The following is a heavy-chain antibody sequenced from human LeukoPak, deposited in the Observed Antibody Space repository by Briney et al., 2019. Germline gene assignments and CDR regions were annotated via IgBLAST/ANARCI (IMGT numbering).Heavy chain of an antibody. D-gene: IGHD5-24*01. CDR2: IYYSGST. Sequence: PSETLSLTCTVSGGSISSYYWNRIRHPPGKGLERIGYIYYSGSTNYNPSLKSRVTISVDTSKNQFSLKLSSVTAADTAVYYCAGRLWRRDGYNLSAFDIWGQGTMVTVSS. J-gene: IGHJ3*02. CDR1: GGSISSYY. V-gene: IGHV4-59*01. CDR3: AGRLWRRDGYNLSAFDI.